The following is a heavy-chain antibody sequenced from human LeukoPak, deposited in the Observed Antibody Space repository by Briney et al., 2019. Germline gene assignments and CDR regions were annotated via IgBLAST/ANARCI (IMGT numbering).Heavy chain of an antibody. Sequence: GASVTVSCKSSGGTFSSYAISWVRQATGQGLEWMGGIIPIFGTANYAQKFQGRVTITADESTSTAYMELRSLSSDDTAVYYCGRGPKAGGPHHDMDVWGRGTTVTVSS. CDR3: GRGPKAGGPHHDMDV. CDR2: IIPIFGTA. J-gene: IGHJ6*02. D-gene: IGHD2-15*01. CDR1: GGTFSSYA. V-gene: IGHV1-69*13.